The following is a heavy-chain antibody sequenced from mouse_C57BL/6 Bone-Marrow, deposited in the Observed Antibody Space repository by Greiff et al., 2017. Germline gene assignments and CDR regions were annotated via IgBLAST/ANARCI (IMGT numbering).Heavy chain of an antibody. Sequence: EVMLVESGGGLVKPGGSLKLSCAASGFTFSSYTMSWVRQTPEKRLEWVATISGGGGNTYYPDSVKGRFTISRYNTKNTLYLQMSSLRSEDTALYYCARHKHPCDYWGQGNTLTVSS. CDR1: GFTFSSYT. CDR2: ISGGGGNT. CDR3: ARHKHPCDY. V-gene: IGHV5-9*01. J-gene: IGHJ2*01.